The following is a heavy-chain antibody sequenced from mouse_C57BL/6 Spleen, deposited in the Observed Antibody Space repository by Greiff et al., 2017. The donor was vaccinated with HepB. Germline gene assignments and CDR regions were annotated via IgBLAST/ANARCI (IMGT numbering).Heavy chain of an antibody. CDR1: GYTFTDYY. Sequence: VQLQQSGAELVRPGASVKLSCKASGYTFTDYYINWVKQRPGQGLEWIARIYPGSGNTYYNEKFKGKATLTAEKSSSTAYMQLSSLTSEDSAVYFCARGAITTGAMDYWGQGTSVTVSS. CDR2: IYPGSGNT. J-gene: IGHJ4*01. V-gene: IGHV1-76*01. CDR3: ARGAITTGAMDY. D-gene: IGHD1-1*01.